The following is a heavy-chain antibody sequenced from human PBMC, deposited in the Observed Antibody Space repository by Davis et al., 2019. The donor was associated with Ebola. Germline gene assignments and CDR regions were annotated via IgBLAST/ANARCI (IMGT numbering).Heavy chain of an antibody. Sequence: SETLSLTCTVSGGSISSYYWSWIRQPPGKGLEWIGYIYHSGSTYYNPSLRGRVIISVDTSKSQFSLKLSSVTAADTAVYYCARSKVATIWGYWGQGTLVTVSS. J-gene: IGHJ4*02. CDR3: ARSKVATIWGY. CDR2: IYHSGST. V-gene: IGHV4-4*09. D-gene: IGHD5-12*01. CDR1: GGSISSYY.